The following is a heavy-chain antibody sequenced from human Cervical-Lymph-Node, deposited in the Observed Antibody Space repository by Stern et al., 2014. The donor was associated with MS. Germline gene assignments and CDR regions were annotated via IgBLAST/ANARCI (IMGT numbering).Heavy chain of an antibody. CDR1: GLTFNGHT. CDR3: VSGSDNILHAFDI. J-gene: IGHJ3*02. CDR2: IRQDGITK. V-gene: IGHV3-30*04. Sequence: QVQLVQSGGGVVQPGTSLRLSCEASGLTFNGHTFHWVRQAPGKGLEWVAIIRQDGITKHYAASVEGRFTISRDDSTNTLRLHMSSLKFEDTALYYCVSGSDNILHAFDIWGQGTSVTVS. D-gene: IGHD1-26*01.